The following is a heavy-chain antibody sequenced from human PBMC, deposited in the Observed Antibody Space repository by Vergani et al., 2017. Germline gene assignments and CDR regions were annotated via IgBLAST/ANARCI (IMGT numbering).Heavy chain of an antibody. CDR3: ARDSVARPGPYYFDY. CDR2: ISYDGSNK. J-gene: IGHJ4*02. D-gene: IGHD4-23*01. CDR1: GFTFSSYG. V-gene: IGHV3-30*03. Sequence: QVQLVESGGGVVQPGRSLRLSCAASGFTFSSYGMHWVRQAPGKGLEWVAVISYDGSNKYYADSVKGRFTISRDNAKNSLYLQMNSLRAEDTAVYYCARDSVARPGPYYFDYWGQGTLVTVSS.